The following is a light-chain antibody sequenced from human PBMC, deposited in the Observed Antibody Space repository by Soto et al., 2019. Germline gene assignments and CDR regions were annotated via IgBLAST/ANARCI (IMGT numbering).Light chain of an antibody. CDR2: EGS. CDR3: CSYAGSSTSL. V-gene: IGLV2-23*01. CDR1: SSDVGSYNL. J-gene: IGLJ1*01. Sequence: QSVLTQPASVSGSPGQSITISCTGTSSDVGSYNLVSWYQQHPGKAPKLMIYEGSKRPSGVSNRFSGSKSGNTASLTISGLPAEDEADYYCCSYAGSSTSLFGTGTKVTVL.